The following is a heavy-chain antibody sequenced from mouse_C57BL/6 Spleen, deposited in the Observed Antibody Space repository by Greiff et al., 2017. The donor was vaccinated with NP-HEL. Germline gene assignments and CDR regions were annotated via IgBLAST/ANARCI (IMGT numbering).Heavy chain of an antibody. Sequence: EVQLVESGPELVKPGASVKISCKASGYSFTGYYMNWVKQSPEKSLEWIGEINPSTGGTTYNQKFKAKATLTVDKSSSTAYMQLKSLTSEDSAVYYCARGIYYDYYWYFDVWGKGTTVTVAS. V-gene: IGHV1-42*01. D-gene: IGHD2-4*01. CDR3: ARGIYYDYYWYFDV. CDR2: INPSTGGT. J-gene: IGHJ1*03. CDR1: GYSFTGYY.